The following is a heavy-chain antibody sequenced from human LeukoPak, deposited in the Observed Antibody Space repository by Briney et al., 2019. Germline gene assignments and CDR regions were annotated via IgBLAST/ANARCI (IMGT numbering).Heavy chain of an antibody. D-gene: IGHD3-22*01. Sequence: GKSLRLSCAASGFTFNIFDMHWVRQAPGKGLDWVAFLKYDGGIKDYADFVKDRFTISRDNSKNTLYLQMNSLRAEDTAVYYCARRWGYYDSSGYYFPGEVDYWGQGTLVTVSS. V-gene: IGHV3-33*01. CDR2: LKYDGGIK. J-gene: IGHJ4*02. CDR1: GFTFNIFD. CDR3: ARRWGYYDSSGYYFPGEVDY.